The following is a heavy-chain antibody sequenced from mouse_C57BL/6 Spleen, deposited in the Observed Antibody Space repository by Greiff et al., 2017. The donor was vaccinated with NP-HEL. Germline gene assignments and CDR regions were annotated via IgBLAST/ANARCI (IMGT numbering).Heavy chain of an antibody. Sequence: QVQLQQPGAELVKPGASVKLSCKASGYTFTSYWMQWVKQRPGQGLEWIGEIDPSDSYTNYNQKFKGKAILTVDTSSSTAYMQLSSLTSEDSAVYYCARRPGAMDYGGQGTSVTVSS. J-gene: IGHJ4*01. CDR2: IDPSDSYT. CDR1: GYTFTSYW. CDR3: ARRPGAMDY. V-gene: IGHV1-50*01.